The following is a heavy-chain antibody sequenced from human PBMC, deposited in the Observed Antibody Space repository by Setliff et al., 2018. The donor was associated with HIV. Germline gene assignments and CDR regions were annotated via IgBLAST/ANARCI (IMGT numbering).Heavy chain of an antibody. Sequence: SSETLSLTCAVYGGSFSGYYWSWIRQPPGKGLEWIGYINTSGTTNYNPSLKSRVTISVDTSKNQFSLKLSSLTAADTAVYYCASSSGWYGAAQFDPWGQGTRVTVSS. CDR2: INTSGTT. V-gene: IGHV4-4*09. J-gene: IGHJ5*02. CDR1: GGSFSGYY. CDR3: ASSSGWYGAAQFDP. D-gene: IGHD6-19*01.